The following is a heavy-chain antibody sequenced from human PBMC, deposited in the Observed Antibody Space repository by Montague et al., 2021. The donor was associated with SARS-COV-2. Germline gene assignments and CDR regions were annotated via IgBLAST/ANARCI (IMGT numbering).Heavy chain of an antibody. Sequence: SETLSLTCAVYGGSFSGYYWSWIRQPPGKGLEWIGEINHSGSTNXNPSLKSRVTISVDTSKNQFSLKLSSVTAADTAVYYCARGSWHIVVVTAIRDGYYGMDVWGQGTTVTVSS. CDR2: INHSGST. D-gene: IGHD2-21*02. V-gene: IGHV4-34*01. CDR1: GGSFSGYY. CDR3: ARGSWHIVVVTAIRDGYYGMDV. J-gene: IGHJ6*02.